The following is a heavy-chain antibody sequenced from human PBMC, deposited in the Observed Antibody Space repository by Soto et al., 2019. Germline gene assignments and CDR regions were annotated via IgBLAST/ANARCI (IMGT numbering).Heavy chain of an antibody. CDR1: GFTFSTYA. Sequence: QVQLVESGGGVVQPGRSLRLSCAASGFTFSTYAMNWVRQGPGKGLEWVALISYDGSNKYYADSVKGRFTISRDNSKNTLYLQMNSLRGEDTAVYYCARDGNTSYYDRQDYWGQGSLVTVSS. D-gene: IGHD3-22*01. CDR3: ARDGNTSYYDRQDY. V-gene: IGHV3-30-3*01. J-gene: IGHJ4*02. CDR2: ISYDGSNK.